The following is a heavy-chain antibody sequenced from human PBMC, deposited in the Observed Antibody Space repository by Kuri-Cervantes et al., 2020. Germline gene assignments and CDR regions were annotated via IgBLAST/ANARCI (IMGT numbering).Heavy chain of an antibody. Sequence: SETLSLTCTVSGGSISSSSYYWGWIRQPPGKGLEWIGRIYYSGSTYYNPSLKSRVTISVDTSKNQFSLKLSSVTAADTAVYYCARGRVGATYFFDYWGQGTLVTVSS. CDR1: GGSISSSSYY. CDR2: IYYSGST. V-gene: IGHV4-39*01. CDR3: ARGRVGATYFFDY. D-gene: IGHD1-26*01. J-gene: IGHJ4*02.